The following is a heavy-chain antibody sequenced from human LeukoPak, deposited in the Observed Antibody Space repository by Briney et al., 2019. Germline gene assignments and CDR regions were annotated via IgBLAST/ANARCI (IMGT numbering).Heavy chain of an antibody. CDR1: GFTLSGYW. V-gene: IGHV3-74*01. J-gene: IGHJ4*02. CDR3: ARYVVASACFDS. CDR2: MNSDGTVT. D-gene: IGHD2-21*01. Sequence: PGGSLRLSCAASGFTLSGYWMHWVRQAPGEGLVWVSRMNSDGTVTTYADSVRGRFTISRDNAKNTLYVQMSSLRAEDTAVYYCARYVVASACFDSWGQATPVTVSS.